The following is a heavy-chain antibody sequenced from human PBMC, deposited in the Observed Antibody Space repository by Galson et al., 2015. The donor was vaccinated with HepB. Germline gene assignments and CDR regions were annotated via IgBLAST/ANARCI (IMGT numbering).Heavy chain of an antibody. CDR3: ARGALVGVVGGSLNNWFDP. Sequence: SVKVSCKASGYTFSTYSITWVRQAPGQGLEWMGWISPYNGDTKYARKFQGRVTMTTDTFTSTAYMELRSLRSDDTAVYYCARGALVGVVGGSLNNWFDPWGQGTLVTVSS. CDR2: ISPYNGDT. CDR1: GYTFSTYS. D-gene: IGHD2-15*01. V-gene: IGHV1-18*01. J-gene: IGHJ5*02.